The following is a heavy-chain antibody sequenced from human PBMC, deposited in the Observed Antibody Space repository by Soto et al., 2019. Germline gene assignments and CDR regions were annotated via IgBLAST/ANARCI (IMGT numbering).Heavy chain of an antibody. Sequence: PGGSLRLSCAASGFTFSSYGMHWVRQAPGKGLEWVAVISYDGSNKYYADSVKGRFTISRDNSKNTLSLEMNSLRAEDTAVYYCARQRLGELVGGFDPWGQGTLVTVSS. CDR2: ISYDGSNK. CDR1: GFTFSSYG. CDR3: ARQRLGELVGGFDP. V-gene: IGHV3-30*03. D-gene: IGHD3-10*01. J-gene: IGHJ5*02.